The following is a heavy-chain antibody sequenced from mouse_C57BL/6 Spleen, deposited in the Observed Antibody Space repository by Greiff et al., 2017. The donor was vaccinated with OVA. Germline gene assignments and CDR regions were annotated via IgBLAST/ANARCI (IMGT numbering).Heavy chain of an antibody. D-gene: IGHD1-1*01. J-gene: IGHJ1*03. Sequence: QVQLQQPGAELVRPGTSVKLSCKASGYTFTSYWMHWVKQRPGQGLEWIGVIDPSDSYTNYNQKFKGKAILTVDTSSSTAYMQLSSLTSEDSAVYYCARETTVVADWYFDVWGTGTTVTVSS. V-gene: IGHV1-59*01. CDR1: GYTFTSYW. CDR2: IDPSDSYT. CDR3: ARETTVVADWYFDV.